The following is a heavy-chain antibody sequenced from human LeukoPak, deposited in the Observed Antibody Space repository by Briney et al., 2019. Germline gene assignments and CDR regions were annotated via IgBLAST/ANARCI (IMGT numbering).Heavy chain of an antibody. CDR3: ARDRSIAAAGINFDY. D-gene: IGHD6-13*01. J-gene: IGHJ4*02. V-gene: IGHV1-18*01. Sequence: ASVKVSCNTSGYTFTSYGISWVRHAPGQGLEWMGWISAYNGNTNYAQRLQGRVTMTTDTSTSTAYMEPRSLRSDDTAVYYCARDRSIAAAGINFDYWGQGTLVTVSS. CDR2: ISAYNGNT. CDR1: GYTFTSYG.